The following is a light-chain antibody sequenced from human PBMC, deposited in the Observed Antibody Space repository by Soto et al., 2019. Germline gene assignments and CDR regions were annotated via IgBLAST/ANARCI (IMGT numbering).Light chain of an antibody. CDR2: DAS. Sequence: IQMNQSPSTVSATFGDRVTITCRASPSISSWLAWYQQKPGKAPKLLIFDASSLESGTPSRFSGRRSGTQFTLTINSLQHDDFANHYCQQYDNYKPLTFGGGTKVDIK. CDR1: PSISSW. J-gene: IGKJ4*01. V-gene: IGKV1-5*01. CDR3: QQYDNYKPLT.